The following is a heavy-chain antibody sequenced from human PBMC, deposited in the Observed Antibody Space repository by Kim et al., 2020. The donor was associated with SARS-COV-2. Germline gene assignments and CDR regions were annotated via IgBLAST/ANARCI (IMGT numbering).Heavy chain of an antibody. CDR3: ASSSGQSYFDY. Sequence: GGSLRLSCAPSGFSFSFRDYYMTWIRQVPGKGLEWLAYISSGSSYTAYADSVKGRFTISRDNARSSLFLEMHSLRADDTAIYYCASSSGQSYFDYWGQGALVTVSS. D-gene: IGHD3-22*01. CDR2: ISSGSSYT. V-gene: IGHV3-11*03. CDR1: GFSFSFRDYY. J-gene: IGHJ4*02.